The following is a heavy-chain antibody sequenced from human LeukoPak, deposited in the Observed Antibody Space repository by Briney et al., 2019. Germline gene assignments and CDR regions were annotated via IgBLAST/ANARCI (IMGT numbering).Heavy chain of an antibody. V-gene: IGHV4-30-4*07. CDR3: ARGGFAYQPLLYNY. D-gene: IGHD2-2*01. CDR2: IYYSGST. J-gene: IGHJ4*02. Sequence: SETLSLTCAVSGGSISSGGYSWSWLRQPPGKGLEWIGYIYYSGSTYYNPSLKSRVTISVDTSKNQFSLKLSSVTAADTAVYYCARGGFAYQPLLYNYWGQGTLVTVSS. CDR1: GGSISSGGYS.